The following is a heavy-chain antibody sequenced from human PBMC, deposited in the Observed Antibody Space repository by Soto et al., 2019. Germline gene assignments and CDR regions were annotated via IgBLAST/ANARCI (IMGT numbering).Heavy chain of an antibody. D-gene: IGHD2-15*01. Sequence: SETLSLTCTVSGGSINSNNYNWAWIRQPPGKGLAWIASIYYDGSTYYNPSLKSRVTISIDTSKNQFSLRLRSVTAADTAIYYCAKVVVAATRHTDFDSWGQGTLVTVSS. CDR1: GGSINSNNYN. CDR3: AKVVVAATRHTDFDS. J-gene: IGHJ4*02. CDR2: IYYDGST. V-gene: IGHV4-39*01.